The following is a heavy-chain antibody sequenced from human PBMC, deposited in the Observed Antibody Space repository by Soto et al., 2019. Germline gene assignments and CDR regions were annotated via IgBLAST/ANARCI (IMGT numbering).Heavy chain of an antibody. CDR3: ARGRRVPAANYYYYYYGMDV. CDR2: ISYDGSNK. CDR1: GFTFSSYA. Sequence: GGSLRLSCAASGFTFSSYAMHWVRQAPGKGLEWVAVISYDGSNKYYADSVKGRFTISRDNSKNTLYLQMNSLRAEDTAVYYCARGRRVPAANYYYYYYGMDVWGQGTTVTVSS. D-gene: IGHD2-2*01. V-gene: IGHV3-30-3*01. J-gene: IGHJ6*02.